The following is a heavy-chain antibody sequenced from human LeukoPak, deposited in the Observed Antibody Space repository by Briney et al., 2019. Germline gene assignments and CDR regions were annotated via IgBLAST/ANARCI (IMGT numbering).Heavy chain of an antibody. D-gene: IGHD1-26*01. CDR3: ARRRNVGYFDY. CDR2: IYYSGST. Sequence: AETLSLTCTVSGGSISSSSYYWGWIRQPPGKGLEWIGSIYYSGSTYYNPSLKSRVTISVDTSKNQFSLKLSSVTAADTAVYYCARRRNVGYFDYWGQGTLVTVSS. CDR1: GGSISSSSYY. J-gene: IGHJ4*02. V-gene: IGHV4-39*01.